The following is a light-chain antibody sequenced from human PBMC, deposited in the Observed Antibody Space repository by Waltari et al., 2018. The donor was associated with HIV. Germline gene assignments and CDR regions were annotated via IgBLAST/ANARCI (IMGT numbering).Light chain of an antibody. CDR2: EVS. CDR3: SSYTSSSTYVV. V-gene: IGLV2-18*02. Sequence: QSALTQPPSVSGSPGQSVTISCTGTRSDVGSYNRVSWYQQPPGTAPKLMIYEVSNRPSGVPDRFSGSKSGNTASLTISGLQAEDEADYYCSSYTSSSTYVVFGGGTKLTVL. CDR1: RSDVGSYNR. J-gene: IGLJ2*01.